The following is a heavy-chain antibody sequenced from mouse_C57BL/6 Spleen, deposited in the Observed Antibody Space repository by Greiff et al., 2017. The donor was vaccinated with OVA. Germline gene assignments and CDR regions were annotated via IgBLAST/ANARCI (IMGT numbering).Heavy chain of an antibody. CDR3: AREGTGYYFDY. D-gene: IGHD4-1*01. J-gene: IGHJ2*01. Sequence: QVHVKQPGAELVKPGASVKMSCKASGYTFTSYWITWVKPRPGQGLEWIGDIYPGSGSTNYNEKFKSKATLTVDTSSSTAYMQLSSLTAEDSAVYYCAREGTGYYFDYWGQGTTLTVSS. CDR2: IYPGSGST. CDR1: GYTFTSYW. V-gene: IGHV1-55*01.